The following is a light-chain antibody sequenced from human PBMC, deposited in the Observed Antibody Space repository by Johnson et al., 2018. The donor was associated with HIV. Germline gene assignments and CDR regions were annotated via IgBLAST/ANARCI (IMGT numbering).Light chain of an antibody. CDR2: DNN. V-gene: IGLV1-51*01. CDR1: SSDIGNNY. J-gene: IGLJ1*01. Sequence: QPVLTQPPSVSAAPGQKVTISCSGSSSDIGNNYVSWYQQLPGTAPKLLIYDNNKRPSGIPDRFSGSKSGTSATLGITGLQTGDEADYYCGTWDSRLSGVFGTGTKVTVL. CDR3: GTWDSRLSGV.